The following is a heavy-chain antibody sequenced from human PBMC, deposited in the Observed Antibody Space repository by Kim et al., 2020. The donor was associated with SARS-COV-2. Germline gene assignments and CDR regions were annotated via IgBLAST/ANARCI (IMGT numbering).Heavy chain of an antibody. D-gene: IGHD6-19*01. CDR3: ARDHVGQWLVRRWFDP. J-gene: IGHJ5*02. CDR2: IIPIFGTA. CDR1: GGTLSSYA. Sequence: SVKVSCKASGGTLSSYAISWVRQAPGQGLEWMGGIIPIFGTANYAQKFQGRVTITADESTSTAYMELSSLRSEDTAVYYCARDHVGQWLVRRWFDPWGQGTLVTVSS. V-gene: IGHV1-69*13.